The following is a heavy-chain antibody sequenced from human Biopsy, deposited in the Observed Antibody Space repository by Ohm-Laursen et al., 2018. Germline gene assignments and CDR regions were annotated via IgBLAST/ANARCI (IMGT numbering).Heavy chain of an antibody. CDR2: INEVSSHI. CDR3: ARDPSGTARAGGMDV. Sequence: GSLRLSCSAPGFTFSSFSMNWVRQAPGKGLEWISYINEVSSHIYDADSVKGRITVARDNAKNSLYLQLNSLRAEDTAVYYCARDPSGTARAGGMDVWGQGTTVTVSS. V-gene: IGHV3-21*01. D-gene: IGHD6-6*01. CDR1: GFTFSSFS. J-gene: IGHJ6*02.